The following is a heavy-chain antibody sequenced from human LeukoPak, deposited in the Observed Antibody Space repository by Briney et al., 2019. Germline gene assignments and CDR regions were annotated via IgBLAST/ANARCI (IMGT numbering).Heavy chain of an antibody. CDR3: ARDRGMVTTVVTLDY. V-gene: IGHV4-59*12. D-gene: IGHD4-23*01. CDR1: GGSISSYD. CDR2: IYYGGST. Sequence: PSETLSFTCTVSGGSISSYDWSWIRQPPGKGLEWVGYIYYGGSTNYNPSLKSRVTISVDTSKNQFSLKLSSVTAADTAVYYCARDRGMVTTVVTLDYWGQGTLVTVSS. J-gene: IGHJ4*02.